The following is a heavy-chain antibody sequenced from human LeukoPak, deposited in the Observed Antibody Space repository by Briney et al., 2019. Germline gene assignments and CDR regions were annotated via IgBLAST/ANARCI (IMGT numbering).Heavy chain of an antibody. V-gene: IGHV1-46*01. CDR2: INSRSGGT. J-gene: IGHJ4*02. CDR3: ARDVLGLDY. CDR1: GYIFTSYY. Sequence: ASVKVSCKASGYIFTSYYIHWVRQAPGQGLEWMGVINSRSGGTTYAQKFQGRVTMTRDTSTSTAYMELSSLRSEDTAVYYCARDVLGLDYWGQGTLVTVSS.